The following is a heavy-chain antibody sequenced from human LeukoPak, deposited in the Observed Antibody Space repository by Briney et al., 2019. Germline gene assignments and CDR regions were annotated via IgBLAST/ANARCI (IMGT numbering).Heavy chain of an antibody. CDR3: AMGEGYSYGSICVY. D-gene: IGHD5-18*01. J-gene: IGHJ4*02. CDR1: GFTFSSYA. V-gene: IGHV3-23*01. Sequence: SGGSLRLSCAASGFTFSSYAMSWVRQAPGKGLEWVSAISGSGGSTYYADSVKGRFTISRDNSKNTLYLQMNSLRAEDTAVYYCAMGEGYSYGSICVYWGQGTLVTVSS. CDR2: ISGSGGST.